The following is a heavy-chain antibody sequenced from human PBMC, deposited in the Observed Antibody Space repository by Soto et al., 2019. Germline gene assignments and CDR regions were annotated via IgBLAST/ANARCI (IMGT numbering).Heavy chain of an antibody. J-gene: IGHJ6*02. CDR2: IWYDGSNK. Sequence: QVQLVESGGGVVQPGRSLRLSCAASGFTFSSYGMHWVRQAPGKGLEWVAVIWYDGSNKYYADSVKGRFTISRDNSKNTLYLQMNSLRAEDTAVYYCARPLYDFWSGYETYYYYSGMDVWGQGTTVTVSS. CDR1: GFTFSSYG. CDR3: ARPLYDFWSGYETYYYYSGMDV. D-gene: IGHD3-3*01. V-gene: IGHV3-33*01.